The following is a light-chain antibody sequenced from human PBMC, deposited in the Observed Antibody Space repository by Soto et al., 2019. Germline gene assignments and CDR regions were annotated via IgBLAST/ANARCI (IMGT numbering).Light chain of an antibody. CDR3: QQLNSYPFLT. CDR1: QGISSY. J-gene: IGKJ4*01. CDR2: AAS. Sequence: DIQLTQSPSFLSASVGDRVTITCRASQGISSYLAWYQQKPGKAPKLLIYAASTLQGGVPSRFSGSGSATDITLTITSLQTEDFATYDCQQLNSYPFLTFGGGTKVEIK. V-gene: IGKV1-9*01.